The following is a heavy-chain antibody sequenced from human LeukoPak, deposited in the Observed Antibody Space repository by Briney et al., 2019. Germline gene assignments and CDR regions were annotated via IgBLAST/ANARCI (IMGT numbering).Heavy chain of an antibody. Sequence: GESLKISCKVSGYRFTSEWIGRVRQTPDKGLEWMGVIYPADFTTIYSPTFEGQVSISADRSLNTAYLQWTSLKASDTAMYYCARRPTGPRTFDCWGQGTLVTVSS. CDR2: IYPADFTT. CDR3: ARRPTGPRTFDC. CDR1: GYRFTSEW. J-gene: IGHJ4*02. V-gene: IGHV5-51*01. D-gene: IGHD1-1*01.